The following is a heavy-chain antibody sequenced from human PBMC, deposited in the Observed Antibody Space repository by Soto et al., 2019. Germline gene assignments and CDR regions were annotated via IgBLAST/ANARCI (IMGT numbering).Heavy chain of an antibody. D-gene: IGHD6-6*01. J-gene: IGHJ6*03. CDR1: GFNFSTYG. Sequence: GGSLRLSCAASGFNFSTYGMHWVRQAPGKGLEWVAVIWFDGSNKYYADSVKGRFTISRDNSKNKMYLQMNMMRAEDTAVYYSAKYRSSKDYYYCMDVWGKGTTVTVSS. CDR3: AKYRSSKDYYYCMDV. V-gene: IGHV3-33*03. CDR2: IWFDGSNK.